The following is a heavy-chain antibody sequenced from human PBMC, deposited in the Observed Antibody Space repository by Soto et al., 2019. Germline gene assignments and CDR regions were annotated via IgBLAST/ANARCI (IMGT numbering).Heavy chain of an antibody. CDR1: GFTFSNAW. CDR3: TTAGGTAMVTSDNYYYYYGMDV. Sequence: SGGSLRLSCAASGFTFSNAWMSWVRQAPGKGLEWVGRIKSKTDGGTTDYAAPVKGRFTISRDDSKNTLYLQMNSLKTEDTAVYYCTTAGGTAMVTSDNYYYYYGMDVWGQGTTVTVSS. D-gene: IGHD5-18*01. J-gene: IGHJ6*02. CDR2: IKSKTDGGTT. V-gene: IGHV3-15*01.